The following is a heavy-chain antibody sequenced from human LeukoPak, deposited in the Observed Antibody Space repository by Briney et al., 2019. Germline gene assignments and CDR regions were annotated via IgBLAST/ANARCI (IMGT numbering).Heavy chain of an antibody. V-gene: IGHV1-2*02. CDR1: GYTFTCYY. J-gene: IGHJ5*02. CDR3: ARDFRAAMVSDWFDP. Sequence: ASVKVSCKASGYTFTCYYMHWVRQAPGQGLEWMGWINPNSGGTNYAQKFQGRVTMTRDTSISTAYMELSRLRSDDTAVYYCARDFRAAMVSDWFDPWGQGTLVTVFS. CDR2: INPNSGGT. D-gene: IGHD5-18*01.